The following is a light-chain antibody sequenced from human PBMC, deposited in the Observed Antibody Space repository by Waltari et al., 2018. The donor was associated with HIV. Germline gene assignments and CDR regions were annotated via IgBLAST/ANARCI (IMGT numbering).Light chain of an antibody. CDR2: GAS. CDR1: QSVSSN. CDR3: QQYSNWPLT. J-gene: IGKJ4*01. V-gene: IGKV3-15*01. Sequence: ELVMTQSPATLSVSPGERATLSCRASQSVSSNLAWYQQKPGQAPRLLIYGASTRATGIQARFSGSGSGTDFTLTISSLQSEDFAVYYCQQYSNWPLTFGGGTKVEIK.